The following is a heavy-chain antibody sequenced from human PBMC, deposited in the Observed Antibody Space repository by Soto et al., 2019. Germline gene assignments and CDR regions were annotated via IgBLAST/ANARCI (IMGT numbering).Heavy chain of an antibody. CDR3: ARGRGYSGDDHYYYFDMDV. Sequence: SVKVSCKASGGTFNNYPITWVRQAPGEGLEWMGGSIPISGTANYAQKFQGRVTISVDESTSTAYMELSSLRSEDTAVYYCARGRGYSGDDHYYYFDMDVWGQGTTVTVSS. J-gene: IGHJ6*02. CDR1: GGTFNNYP. D-gene: IGHD5-12*01. V-gene: IGHV1-69*13. CDR2: SIPISGTA.